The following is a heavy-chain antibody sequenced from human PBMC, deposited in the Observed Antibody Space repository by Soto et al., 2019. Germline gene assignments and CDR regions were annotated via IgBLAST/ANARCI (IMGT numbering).Heavy chain of an antibody. J-gene: IGHJ4*02. Sequence: EVQLVESGGGLIQPGGSLRLSCAASGFTVSSNYMSWVRQAPGKGLEWVSVIYSGGSTYYADSVKGRFTISRDNSKNTLYLQMTSLRAEDTAVYYCARATVTTPFDYWGQGTLVTVSS. V-gene: IGHV3-53*01. CDR2: IYSGGST. CDR1: GFTVSSNY. D-gene: IGHD4-17*01. CDR3: ARATVTTPFDY.